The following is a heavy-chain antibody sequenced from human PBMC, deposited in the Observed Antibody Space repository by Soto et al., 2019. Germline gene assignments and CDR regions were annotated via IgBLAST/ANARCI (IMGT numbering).Heavy chain of an antibody. D-gene: IGHD2-15*01. Sequence: EVQLLESGGGLIQPGGSLRLSCAASGFTFSSYAMSWVRQAPGKGLEWVSAISGSGGSTYYADSVKGRFTISRDNSKNTLYLQINSLRAEDTAVYYCAKDLGYCSGGSCPSSGDWGQGTLVTVSS. V-gene: IGHV3-23*01. CDR1: GFTFSSYA. J-gene: IGHJ4*02. CDR3: AKDLGYCSGGSCPSSGD. CDR2: ISGSGGST.